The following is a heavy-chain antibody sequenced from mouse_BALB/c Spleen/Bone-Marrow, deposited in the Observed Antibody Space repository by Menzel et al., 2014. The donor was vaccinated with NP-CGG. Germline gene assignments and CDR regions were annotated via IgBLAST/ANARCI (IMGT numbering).Heavy chain of an antibody. D-gene: IGHD3-1*01. V-gene: IGHV5-9-4*01. CDR1: GFTFSYYG. CDR3: ARDSSGYFDY. J-gene: IGHJ2*01. CDR2: ISSGGSYT. Sequence: VQLQQSGGGLVKPGGSLKLSCAASGFTFSYYGMSWVRQSPEKRLEWVAEISSGGSYTYYPDTVTGRFTISRDNAKNTLYLEMSSLRSEDTAMYYCARDSSGYFDYWGQGTTLTVSP.